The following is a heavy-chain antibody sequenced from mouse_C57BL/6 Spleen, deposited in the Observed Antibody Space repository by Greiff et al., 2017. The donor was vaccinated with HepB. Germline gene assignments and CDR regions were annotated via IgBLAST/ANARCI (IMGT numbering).Heavy chain of an antibody. D-gene: IGHD1-1*01. CDR1: GFTFSSYG. Sequence: EVMLVESGGDLVKPGGSLKLSCAASGFTFSSYGMSWVRQTPDKRLEWFATISSGGIYTYYPDSVKGLITISRDKAKNTLYLHISSLKSEDTAMYYFARQRITTVVTTHWYFDVWGTGTTVTVSS. V-gene: IGHV5-6*02. CDR2: ISSGGIYT. J-gene: IGHJ1*03. CDR3: ARQRITTVVTTHWYFDV.